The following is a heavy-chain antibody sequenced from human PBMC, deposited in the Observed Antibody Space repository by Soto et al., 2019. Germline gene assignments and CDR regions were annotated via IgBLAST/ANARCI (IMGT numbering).Heavy chain of an antibody. CDR1: GFTFSSHS. Sequence: GGSLRLSCAASGFTFSSHSMNWVRQAPGKGLEWVSYISSSSTIYYADSVKGRFTISRDNAKNSLYLQMNSLRAEGTAVYYCAAVPAANGHYGMDVWGQGTTVTVSS. D-gene: IGHD2-2*01. CDR3: AAVPAANGHYGMDV. CDR2: ISSSSTI. J-gene: IGHJ6*02. V-gene: IGHV3-48*01.